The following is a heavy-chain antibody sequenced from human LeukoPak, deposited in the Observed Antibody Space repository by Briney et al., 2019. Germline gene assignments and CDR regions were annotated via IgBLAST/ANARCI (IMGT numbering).Heavy chain of an antibody. CDR1: GGTFSSYA. CDR2: IIPIFGTA. D-gene: IGHD3-3*01. CDR3: ARALSGYAELDAFDI. Sequence: SVKVSCKASGGTFSSYAISWVRQAPGQGLEWMGGIIPIFGTANYAQKFQGRVTITADESTSTAYMELSSLRPEDTAVYYCARALSGYAELDAFDIWGQGTMVTVSS. V-gene: IGHV1-69*13. J-gene: IGHJ3*02.